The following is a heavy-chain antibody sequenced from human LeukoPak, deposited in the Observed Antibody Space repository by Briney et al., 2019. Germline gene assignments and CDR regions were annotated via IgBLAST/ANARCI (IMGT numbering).Heavy chain of an antibody. D-gene: IGHD3-3*02. CDR2: IYYSGST. Sequence: PSETLSLTCTVSGVSISSYYWSWIRQPPGKGLEWIGYIYYSGSTNYNPSLKSRVTISVDTSKNQFSLKLSSVTAADTAVYYCARGLGFLEYENWFDPWGQGTLVTVSS. CDR3: ARGLGFLEYENWFDP. CDR1: GVSISSYY. J-gene: IGHJ5*02. V-gene: IGHV4-59*01.